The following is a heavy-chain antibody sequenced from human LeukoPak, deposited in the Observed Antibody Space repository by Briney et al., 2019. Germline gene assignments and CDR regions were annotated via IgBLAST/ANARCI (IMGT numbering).Heavy chain of an antibody. D-gene: IGHD3-3*01. J-gene: IGHJ4*02. Sequence: GGSLSLSCAASGFTFDDYAMHWVRQAPGKGLEWVSLISWDGGSTYYADSVKGRFTIFRDNSKKSLYLQMNGLRAEDTALYYCAKEYPPYDFWSGYYTRGYFDYWGKGTLVTVSS. CDR2: ISWDGGST. CDR3: AKEYPPYDFWSGYYTRGYFDY. CDR1: GFTFDDYA. V-gene: IGHV3-43D*04.